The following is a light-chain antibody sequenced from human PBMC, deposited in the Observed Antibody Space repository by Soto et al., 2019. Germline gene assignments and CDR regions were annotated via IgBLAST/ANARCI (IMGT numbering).Light chain of an antibody. Sequence: QSVLTQPPSVSAAPGQKVTISFSGSSSNIGHNYVSWYQQLPGTAPKLLIYDNNKRPSWIPGRSSGSKSGTSATLGITGLQTDYEADYYCCPWDSSLGVVVVGGGTKVTVL. CDR1: SSNIGHNY. V-gene: IGLV1-51*01. CDR2: DNN. J-gene: IGLJ2*01. CDR3: CPWDSSLGVVV.